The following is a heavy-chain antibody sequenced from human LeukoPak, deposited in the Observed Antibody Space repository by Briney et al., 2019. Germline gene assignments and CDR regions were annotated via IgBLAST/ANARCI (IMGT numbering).Heavy chain of an antibody. CDR1: GGTFSSYA. D-gene: IGHD3-22*01. J-gene: IGHJ4*02. CDR3: ARGSPDYDSSFDY. Sequence: SVKVSCKASGGTFSSYAISWVRQAPGQGLEWMGRIIPILGIANYAQKFQGRVTITADKSTSTAYMELSSLRSEDTAVYYCARGSPDYDSSFDYWGQGTLVTVSS. V-gene: IGHV1-69*04. CDR2: IIPILGIA.